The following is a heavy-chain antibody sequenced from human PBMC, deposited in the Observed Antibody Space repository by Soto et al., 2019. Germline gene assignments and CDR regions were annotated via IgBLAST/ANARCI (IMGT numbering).Heavy chain of an antibody. D-gene: IGHD1-26*01. CDR1: GYTFTGYY. CDR3: AAVLVGATFYYDYYGMDV. CDR2: INPNSGGT. J-gene: IGHJ6*02. V-gene: IGHV1-2*02. Sequence: ASVKVSCKASGYTFTGYYMHWVRQAPGQGLEWMGWINPNSGGTNYAQKFQGRVTMTRDTSISTAYMELSRLRSDDTAVYYCAAVLVGATFYYDYYGMDVWGQGTTVTVSS.